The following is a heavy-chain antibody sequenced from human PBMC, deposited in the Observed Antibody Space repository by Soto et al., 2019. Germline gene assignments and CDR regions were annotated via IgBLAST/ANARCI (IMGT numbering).Heavy chain of an antibody. J-gene: IGHJ2*01. Sequence: QVQLQQWGAGLLKPSETLSLTFAVYGGSFSGYYWSWIRQPPGKGLEWIGEINHSGSTNYNPSLKSRVTISVDTCKTQVSLKLSSVTAADTAVYYCARGRYSIIWYLYWYFDLWGSGTLVTVSS. CDR1: GGSFSGYY. V-gene: IGHV4-34*01. D-gene: IGHD6-13*01. CDR3: ARGRYSIIWYLYWYFDL. CDR2: INHSGST.